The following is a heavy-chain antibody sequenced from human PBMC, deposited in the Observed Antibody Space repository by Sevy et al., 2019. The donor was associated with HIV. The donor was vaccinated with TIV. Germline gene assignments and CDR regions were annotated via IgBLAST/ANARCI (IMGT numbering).Heavy chain of an antibody. J-gene: IGHJ6*02. CDR2: IYYSGST. V-gene: IGHV4-39*01. Sequence: SETLSLTCTVSGGSISSSSYYWGWIRQPPGKGLEWIGSIYYSGSTYYNPSLKGRVNISVDTSNNQLSRRLSSVTATDTAVDYCARYSKTTFPLYYSYGMDVWGQGTTVTVSS. D-gene: IGHD1-7*01. CDR1: GGSISSSSYY. CDR3: ARYSKTTFPLYYSYGMDV.